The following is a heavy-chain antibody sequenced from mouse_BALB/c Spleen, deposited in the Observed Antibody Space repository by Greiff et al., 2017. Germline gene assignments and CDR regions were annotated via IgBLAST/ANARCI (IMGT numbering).Heavy chain of an antibody. J-gene: IGHJ3*01. V-gene: IGHV5-17*02. D-gene: IGHD6-1*01. CDR1: GFTFSSFG. CDR3: ASRDSPPWFAY. CDR2: ISSGSSTI. Sequence: EVKVVESGGGLVQPGGSRKLSCAASGFTFSSFGMHWVRQAPEKGLEWVAYISSGSSTIYYADTVKGRFTISRDNPKNTLFLQMTSLRSEDTAMYYCASRDSPPWFAYWGQGTLVTVSA.